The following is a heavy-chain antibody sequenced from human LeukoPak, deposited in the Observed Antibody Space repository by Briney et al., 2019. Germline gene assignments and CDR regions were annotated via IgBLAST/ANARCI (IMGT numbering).Heavy chain of an antibody. CDR3: ANTVRSICNEDAFDV. J-gene: IGHJ3*01. CDR1: RLLLRTRKVG. CDR2: IYWNDDK. V-gene: IGHV2-5*01. D-gene: IGHD1-1*01. Sequence: SGATLANHTQTLTLTCTFSRLLLRTRKVGVGWIRQTPGKALKLLALIYWNDDKRHSPSLQSRLTITKDTSKSQVVITMTNMDPVDTAIYYCANTVRSICNEDAFDVWGPGTMVTVSS.